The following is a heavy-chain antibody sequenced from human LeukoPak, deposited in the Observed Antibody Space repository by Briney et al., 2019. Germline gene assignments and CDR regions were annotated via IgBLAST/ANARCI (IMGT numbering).Heavy chain of an antibody. J-gene: IGHJ4*02. CDR2: ISWNSGSI. V-gene: IGHV3-9*01. CDR1: GFTFDDYA. D-gene: IGHD4-23*01. CDR3: AKLFDTVADPFDY. Sequence: GGSLRLSCAASGFTFDDYAMHWVRQAPGKGLEWVSGISWNSGSIGYADSVKGRFTISRDNSKNTLYLQMISLRAEDTAVYYCAKLFDTVADPFDYWGQGTLVTVSS.